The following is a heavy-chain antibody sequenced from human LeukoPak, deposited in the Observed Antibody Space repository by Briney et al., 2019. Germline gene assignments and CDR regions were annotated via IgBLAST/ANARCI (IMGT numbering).Heavy chain of an antibody. CDR1: GYTFTSYD. CDR3: ARGRKAWIVGGSWFDP. J-gene: IGHJ5*02. D-gene: IGHD3-22*01. V-gene: IGHV1-8*01. CDR2: MNPNSGNT. Sequence: ASVKVSCKASGYTFTSYDINWVGQATGQGLEWMGWMNPNSGNTGYAQKFQGRVTMTRNTSISTAYMELSSLRSEDTAVYYCARGRKAWIVGGSWFDPWGQGTLVTVSS.